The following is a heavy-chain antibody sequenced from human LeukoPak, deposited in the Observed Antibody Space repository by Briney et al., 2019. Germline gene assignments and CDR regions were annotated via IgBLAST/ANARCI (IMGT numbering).Heavy chain of an antibody. J-gene: IGHJ4*02. CDR2: MNPNSGNT. Sequence: GASVKVSCKASGYTFTSYDINWVRQATGQGLEWMGWMNPNSGNTGYAQKFQGRVTITRNTSISTAYMELSSLRSEDTAVYYCARSLYSSGWYAIDYWGQGTLVTVSS. CDR3: ARSLYSSGWYAIDY. D-gene: IGHD6-19*01. V-gene: IGHV1-8*03. CDR1: GYTFTSYD.